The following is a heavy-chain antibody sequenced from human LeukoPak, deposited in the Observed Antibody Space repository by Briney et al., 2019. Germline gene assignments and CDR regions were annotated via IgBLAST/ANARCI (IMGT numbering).Heavy chain of an antibody. Sequence: GSSVKVSCKAPGGTFSSYAISWVRQAPGQGLEWMGGIIPIFGTANYAQKFQGRVTITADESTSTAYMELSSLRSEDTAVYYCARGPSTGYSSSWYPFDYWGQGTLVTVSS. V-gene: IGHV1-69*01. CDR1: GGTFSSYA. CDR3: ARGPSTGYSSSWYPFDY. D-gene: IGHD6-13*01. J-gene: IGHJ4*02. CDR2: IIPIFGTA.